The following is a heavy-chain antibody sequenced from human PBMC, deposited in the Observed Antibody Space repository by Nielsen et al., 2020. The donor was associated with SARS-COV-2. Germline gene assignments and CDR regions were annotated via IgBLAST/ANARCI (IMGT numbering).Heavy chain of an antibody. CDR3: ARDLGVAAAGTALYYFDF. D-gene: IGHD6-13*01. CDR2: ISAYKSKT. Sequence: ASVKVSCKASGGTFNNNAINWVRQAPGQGLEWMGWISAYKSKTVYAQKFQGRVTMTTDTSTSTTYMELRSLRSDDSAVYYCARDLGVAAAGTALYYFDFWGQGTLVTVSS. CDR1: GGTFNNNA. J-gene: IGHJ4*02. V-gene: IGHV1-18*01.